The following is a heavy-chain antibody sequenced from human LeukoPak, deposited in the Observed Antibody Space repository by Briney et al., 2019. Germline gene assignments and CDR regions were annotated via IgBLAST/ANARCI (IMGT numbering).Heavy chain of an antibody. CDR2: VYYSGGT. Sequence: PSETLSLTCTVSGGSISSYYWSWIRQPPGKGLEWIGYVYYSGGTTYNPSLKSRVTISVDTSKNQFSLKLSSVTAADTAVYYCAREGVRPYWYFDLWGRGTLVTVSS. CDR3: AREGVRPYWYFDL. D-gene: IGHD3-10*02. CDR1: GGSISSYY. J-gene: IGHJ2*01. V-gene: IGHV4-59*12.